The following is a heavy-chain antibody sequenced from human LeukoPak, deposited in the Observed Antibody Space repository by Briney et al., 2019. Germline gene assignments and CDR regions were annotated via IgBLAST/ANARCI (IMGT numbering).Heavy chain of an antibody. CDR3: ARDRSDYYDSSEDY. Sequence: PGGSLRLSCAASGFTFDDYAMHWVRQAPGKGLEWVSSISSSSSYIYYADSVKGRFTISRDNAKNSLYLQMNSLRAEDTAVYYCARDRSDYYDSSEDYWGQGTLVTVSS. CDR1: GFTFDDYA. D-gene: IGHD3-22*01. V-gene: IGHV3-21*01. CDR2: ISSSSSYI. J-gene: IGHJ4*02.